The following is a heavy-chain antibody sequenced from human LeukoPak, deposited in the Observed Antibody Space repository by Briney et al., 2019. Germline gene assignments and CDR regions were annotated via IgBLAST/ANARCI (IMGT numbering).Heavy chain of an antibody. D-gene: IGHD1-26*01. CDR3: ARVPPAYSGSYLYYGMDV. CDR2: INHSGST. J-gene: IGHJ6*02. Sequence: PSETLSLTCAVYGGSFSGYYWSWIRQPPGKGLEWIGEINHSGSTNYNPSLKNRVTISVDTSKNQFSLKLSSVTAADTAVYYCARVPPAYSGSYLYYGMDVWGQGTTVTVSS. V-gene: IGHV4-34*01. CDR1: GGSFSGYY.